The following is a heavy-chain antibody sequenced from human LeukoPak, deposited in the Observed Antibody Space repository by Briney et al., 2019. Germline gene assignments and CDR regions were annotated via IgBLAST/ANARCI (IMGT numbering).Heavy chain of an antibody. D-gene: IGHD1-26*01. Sequence: GRSLRLSCAASGFTFSSYGMHWVRQAPGKGLEWVAVISYDGSNKYYADSVKGRFTISRDNSKNTLYLQMNSLRAEDTAVYYCAKGSTGSFDYWCQGTLVTVSS. CDR2: ISYDGSNK. J-gene: IGHJ4*02. CDR1: GFTFSSYG. V-gene: IGHV3-30*18. CDR3: AKGSTGSFDY.